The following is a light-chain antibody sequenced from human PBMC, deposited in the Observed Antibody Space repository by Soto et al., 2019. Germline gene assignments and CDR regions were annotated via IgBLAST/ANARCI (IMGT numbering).Light chain of an antibody. V-gene: IGKV3-20*01. J-gene: IGKJ5*01. CDR3: QHFGGTTFT. CDR2: GAS. Sequence: ENVLTQSPATLSVSPGERATLSCRASQGIKDYVAWFQQKPGQAPRLLIYGASTRATGIPDRFSGSGSGTHFTLTISRLEPGDFAVYYCQHFGGTTFTFGQGTRLEIK. CDR1: QGIKDY.